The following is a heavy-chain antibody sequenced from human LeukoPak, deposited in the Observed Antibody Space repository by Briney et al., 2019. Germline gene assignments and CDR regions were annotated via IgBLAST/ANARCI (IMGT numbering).Heavy chain of an antibody. CDR3: ARDGYQSHNWFDP. CDR2: IWYDGSNK. D-gene: IGHD5-12*01. V-gene: IGHV3-33*01. Sequence: PGGSLRLSCAASGFTFSSYGMHWVRQAPGKGLEWVAVIWYDGSNKYYADSVKGRFTISRDNSENTLYLQMNSLRAEDTAVYYCARDGYQSHNWFDPWGQGTLVTVSS. CDR1: GFTFSSYG. J-gene: IGHJ5*02.